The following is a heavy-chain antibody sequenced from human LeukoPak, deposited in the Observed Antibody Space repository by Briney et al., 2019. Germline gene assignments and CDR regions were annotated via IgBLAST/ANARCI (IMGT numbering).Heavy chain of an antibody. V-gene: IGHV4-39*07. CDR1: SGFISRSTSY. CDR3: ARRVHCSGGSCYLDY. Sequence: SETLSLTCTVPSGFISRSTSYWGWVRQPPGKGLEWIGTIHYSGTTDINPSLKSRVTISVDTSKNQFSLKLSSVTAADTAVYYCARRVHCSGGSCYLDYWGQGTLVTVSS. D-gene: IGHD2-15*01. J-gene: IGHJ4*02. CDR2: IHYSGTT.